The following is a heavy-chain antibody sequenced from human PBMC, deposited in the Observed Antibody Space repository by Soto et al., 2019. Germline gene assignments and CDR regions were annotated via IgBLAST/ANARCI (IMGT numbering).Heavy chain of an antibody. D-gene: IGHD5-18*01. CDR3: ARDLDTAMVTDYYYYGMDV. V-gene: IGHV3-33*01. CDR2: IWYDGSNK. J-gene: IGHJ6*02. CDR1: GFTFSSYG. Sequence: GGSLRLSCAASGFTFSSYGMHWVRQAPGKGLEWVAVIWYDGSNKYYADSVKGRFTISRDNSKNTLYLQMNSLRAEDTAVYYCARDLDTAMVTDYYYYGMDVWGQGTTVTVSS.